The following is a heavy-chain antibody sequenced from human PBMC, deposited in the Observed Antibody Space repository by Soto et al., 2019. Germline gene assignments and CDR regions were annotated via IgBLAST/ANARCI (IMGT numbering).Heavy chain of an antibody. D-gene: IGHD1-26*01. CDR3: ARGLVGSTTAFDF. J-gene: IGHJ4*02. CDR2: IYTPGST. Sequence: GVSLRLSCAASGFTVSSSYISWVRQAPGKGLEWVSSIYTPGSTYYADSVKGRFTISRDNSKNTLHLQMNSLRAEDTAVYYCARGLVGSTTAFDFWGQGTLVTVSS. CDR1: GFTVSSSY. V-gene: IGHV3-53*01.